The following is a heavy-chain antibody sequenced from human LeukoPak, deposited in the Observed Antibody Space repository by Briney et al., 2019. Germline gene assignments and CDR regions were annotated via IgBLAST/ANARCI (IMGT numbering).Heavy chain of an antibody. CDR3: ARGGRLWFGESKNGMDV. Sequence: SETLSLTCTVSGGSISSYYWSWIRQPPGKGLEWIGYIYYSGSTNYNPSLKSRVTISVDTSKNQFSLKLSSVTAADTAVYYCARGGRLWFGESKNGMDVWGQGTTVTVSS. V-gene: IGHV4-59*01. D-gene: IGHD3-10*01. J-gene: IGHJ6*02. CDR2: IYYSGST. CDR1: GGSISSYY.